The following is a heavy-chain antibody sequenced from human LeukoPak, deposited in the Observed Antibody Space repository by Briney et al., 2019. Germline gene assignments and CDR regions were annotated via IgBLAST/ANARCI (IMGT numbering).Heavy chain of an antibody. D-gene: IGHD2-15*01. CDR2: ISGYNGKT. CDR3: ARGRYCSGGNCWAIYYYYMDV. V-gene: IGHV1-18*01. CDR1: GYTFRKYG. Sequence: ASVKVSCKSSGYTFRKYGISWVRQAPGQGLEWMGWISGYNGKTEYAQKFQGRVTMTTDTSTSTAYMELRSLRSDDTAVYYCARGRYCSGGNCWAIYYYYMDVWGKGTTVTVSS. J-gene: IGHJ6*03.